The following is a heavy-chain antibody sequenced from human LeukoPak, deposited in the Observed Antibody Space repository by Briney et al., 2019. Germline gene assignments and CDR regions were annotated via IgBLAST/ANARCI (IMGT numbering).Heavy chain of an antibody. CDR2: IWYDGSNK. D-gene: IGHD1-1*01. V-gene: IGHV3-33*01. CDR3: ARDLASNWNEGLDY. J-gene: IGHJ4*02. CDR1: GFTFSSYG. Sequence: GGSLRLSCAASGFTFSSYGMHWVRQAPGKGLEWVAVIWYDGSNKYYADSVKGRFTISRDNSKNTLYLQMNSLRAEDTAVYNCARDLASNWNEGLDYWGQGTLVTVSS.